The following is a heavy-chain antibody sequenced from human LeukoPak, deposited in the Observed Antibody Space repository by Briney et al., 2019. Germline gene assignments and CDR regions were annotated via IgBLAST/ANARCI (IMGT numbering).Heavy chain of an antibody. CDR1: GFTFDDYA. D-gene: IGHD6-13*01. Sequence: SLRLSCAASGFTFDDYAMHWVRQAPGKGLGWVSGISWNSGSIGYADSVKGRFTISRDNAKNSLYLQMNSLRAEDTALYYCAKGQMAAAGTTDYWGQGTLVTVSS. CDR3: AKGQMAAAGTTDY. CDR2: ISWNSGSI. V-gene: IGHV3-9*01. J-gene: IGHJ4*02.